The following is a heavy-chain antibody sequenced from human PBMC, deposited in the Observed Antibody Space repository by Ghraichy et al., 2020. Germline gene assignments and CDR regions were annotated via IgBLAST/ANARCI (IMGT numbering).Heavy chain of an antibody. D-gene: IGHD3-22*01. CDR3: ARPYDSSGYSGNSE. J-gene: IGHJ4*02. V-gene: IGHV3-23*01. Sequence: GGSLRLSCAASGFTFSSYAMSWVRQAPGKGLEWVSAISGSGGSTYYADSVKGRFTISRDNSKNTLYLQMNSLRAEDTAVYYCARPYDSSGYSGNSEWGQGTLVTVSS. CDR1: GFTFSSYA. CDR2: ISGSGGST.